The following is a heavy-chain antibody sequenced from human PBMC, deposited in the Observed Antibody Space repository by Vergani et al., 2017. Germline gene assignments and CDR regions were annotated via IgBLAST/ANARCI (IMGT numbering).Heavy chain of an antibody. CDR2: ISWNSGSI. D-gene: IGHD3-10*01. CDR3: ATPPAKLLWFGEGDAFDI. J-gene: IGHJ3*02. CDR1: GFTFDDYA. Sequence: EVQLVESGGGLVQPGRSLRLSCAASGFTFDDYAMHWVRQAPGKGLEWVSGISWNSGSIGYADSVKGRFTISRDNAKNSLYLQMNSLRAEDTAVYYCATPPAKLLWFGEGDAFDIWGQGTMVTVSS. V-gene: IGHV3-9*01.